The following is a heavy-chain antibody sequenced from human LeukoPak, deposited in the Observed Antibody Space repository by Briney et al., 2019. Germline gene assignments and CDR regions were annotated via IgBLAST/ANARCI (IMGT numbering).Heavy chain of an antibody. D-gene: IGHD5-18*01. J-gene: IGHJ3*02. CDR2: IRYDGSNE. Sequence: GGSLRLSCAASGFTFSTYFMTWVRQAPGKGLEWVAFIRYDGSNEYYADSVKGRFTISRDNSKNTLYLQMNSLRAEDTAVYYCARDNTAMVLSHAFDIWGQGTMVTVSS. CDR1: GFTFSTYF. V-gene: IGHV3-30*02. CDR3: ARDNTAMVLSHAFDI.